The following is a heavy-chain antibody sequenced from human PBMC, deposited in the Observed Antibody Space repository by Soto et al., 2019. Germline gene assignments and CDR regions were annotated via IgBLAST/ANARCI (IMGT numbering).Heavy chain of an antibody. CDR3: AMRDTVMGGQNFDY. V-gene: IGHV4-59*12. CDR1: GGSISSYY. D-gene: IGHD5-18*01. J-gene: IGHJ4*02. Sequence: PSETLSLTCTVSGGSISSYYWSWIRQPPGKGLEWIGYIYYSGSTNYNPSLKSRVTISVDKSKNQFSLKLSSVTAADTAVYYCAMRDTVMGGQNFDYWGQGTLVTVSS. CDR2: IYYSGST.